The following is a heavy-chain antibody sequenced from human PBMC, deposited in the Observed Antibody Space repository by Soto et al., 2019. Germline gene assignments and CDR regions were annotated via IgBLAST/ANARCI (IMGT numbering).Heavy chain of an antibody. CDR1: GGSFSGYY. D-gene: IGHD3-9*01. CDR2: INHSGST. V-gene: IGHV4-34*01. CDR3: ARARDFDWLIWYSFDP. Sequence: SETLSLTCAVYGGSFSGYYWSWIRQPPGKGLEWIGEINHSGSTDHNPSLKSRVTISVDTSKNQFSLKLSSVTAADTAVYYCARARDFDWLIWYSFDPWGQGTLIT. J-gene: IGHJ5*02.